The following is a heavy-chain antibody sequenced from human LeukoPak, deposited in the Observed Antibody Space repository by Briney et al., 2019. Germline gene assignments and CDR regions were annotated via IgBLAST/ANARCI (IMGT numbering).Heavy chain of an antibody. CDR2: IIPIFGTA. V-gene: IGHV1-69*13. CDR1: GGTFSSYA. D-gene: IGHD1-14*01. Sequence: GASVKVSCKASGGTFSSYAISWVRQAPGQGLEWMGGIIPIFGTANYAQKFRGRVTITADESTSTAYVELSSLRPEDTAVYYCARDSSEFRSLLFHWGQGTLVTVSS. J-gene: IGHJ1*01. CDR3: ARDSSEFRSLLFH.